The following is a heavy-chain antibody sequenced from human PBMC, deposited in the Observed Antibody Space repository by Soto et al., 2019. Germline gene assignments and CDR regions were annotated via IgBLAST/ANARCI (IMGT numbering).Heavy chain of an antibody. Sequence: GGSLRLSCAASGFTFSSYWMHWVRQVPEKGLVWVSRINSDGSITNYADAVKGRFTISRDNVKNTLYLQMNSLRAEDTAVYYCVRYPRSVGGSYRPDYWGQGTLVT. CDR1: GFTFSSYW. D-gene: IGHD3-16*02. V-gene: IGHV3-74*01. J-gene: IGHJ4*02. CDR2: INSDGSIT. CDR3: VRYPRSVGGSYRPDY.